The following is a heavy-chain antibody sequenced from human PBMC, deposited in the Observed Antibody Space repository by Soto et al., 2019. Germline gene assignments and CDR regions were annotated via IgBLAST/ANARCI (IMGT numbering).Heavy chain of an antibody. Sequence: PSETLSLTCTVSGVSISSYFCTWIRQPPGKGLEWIGYLYYSVGTNYNPSLESRVTISLDTSKNQFSLNLRSVTAADTALYYCAGSRSRGISIDHWGQVSLVTVSS. V-gene: IGHV4-59*01. CDR1: GVSISSYF. CDR2: LYYSVGT. CDR3: AGSRSRGISIDH. D-gene: IGHD3-10*01. J-gene: IGHJ5*02.